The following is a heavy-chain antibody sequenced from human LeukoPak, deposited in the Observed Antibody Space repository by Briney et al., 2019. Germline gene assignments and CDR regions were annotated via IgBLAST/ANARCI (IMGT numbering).Heavy chain of an antibody. J-gene: IGHJ4*02. D-gene: IGHD3-3*01. Sequence: GGSLRLSCAASGFTFSSYGMHWVRQAPGKGLEWVANIKQDGSDKYYVDSVKGRFTISRDNAKNSLYLQMNSLRAEDTAVYYCARDRNTDFWSGYYTNYFDYWGQGTLVTVSS. CDR2: IKQDGSDK. CDR1: GFTFSSYG. V-gene: IGHV3-7*01. CDR3: ARDRNTDFWSGYYTNYFDY.